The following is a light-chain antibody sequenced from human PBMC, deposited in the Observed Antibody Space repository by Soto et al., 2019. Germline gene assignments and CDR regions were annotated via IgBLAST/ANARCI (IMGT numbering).Light chain of an antibody. CDR2: EGT. J-gene: IGLJ3*02. CDR3: CSYAGSPTFPWI. V-gene: IGLV2-23*03. Sequence: QSVLTQPASVSGSPGQSITISCTGTSSDVGSYTLVSWYQQNPGKAPKLIIYEGTKRPSGVSNRFSGSKSGNTASLTISGLQAEDEADCYCCSYAGSPTFPWIFGGGTKVTVL. CDR1: SSDVGSYTL.